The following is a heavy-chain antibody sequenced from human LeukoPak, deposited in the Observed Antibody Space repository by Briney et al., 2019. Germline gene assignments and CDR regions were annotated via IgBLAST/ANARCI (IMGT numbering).Heavy chain of an antibody. Sequence: PSQTLSLTCTVSGGSISSGGYYWSWIRQPPGKGLEWIRYIYHSGSTYYNPSLKSRVTISVDRSKNQFSLKLSSVTAADTAVYYCARVLGDTAMAFDYWGQGTLVTVSS. CDR1: GGSISSGGYY. CDR3: ARVLGDTAMAFDY. J-gene: IGHJ4*02. D-gene: IGHD5-18*01. V-gene: IGHV4-30-2*01. CDR2: IYHSGST.